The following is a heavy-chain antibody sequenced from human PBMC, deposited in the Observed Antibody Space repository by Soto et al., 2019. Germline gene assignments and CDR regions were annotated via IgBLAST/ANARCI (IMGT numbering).Heavy chain of an antibody. V-gene: IGHV4-34*01. J-gene: IGHJ4*02. D-gene: IGHD5-18*01. CDR3: AKVGSSYGLGDN. Sequence: QVQLQQWGAGLLKPSETLSLTCAVSGGSFSGYYWCWIRLRPGQGLEWSGEINNRGSTNYNPSLNSRLKIPVNMSENPFTLKLSPETTAVTAVYYCAKVGSSYGLGDNWGQGTLVTVSS. CDR2: INNRGST. CDR1: GGSFSGYY.